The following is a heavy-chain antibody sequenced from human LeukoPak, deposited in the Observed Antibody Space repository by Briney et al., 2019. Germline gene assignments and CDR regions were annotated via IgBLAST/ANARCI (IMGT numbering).Heavy chain of an antibody. CDR2: INHRGGT. CDR1: GGSFSGYY. J-gene: IGHJ4*02. CDR3: ARRLLYFGDPDY. V-gene: IGHV4-34*01. D-gene: IGHD3-10*01. Sequence: SETLSLTCAVSGGSFSGYYWYWIRQPPGRGLGWSGEINHRGGTTYNPSLESRVTISVDTSKNQFSLRPSSVTGADTAVYYCARRLLYFGDPDYWGEGTLVTVSS.